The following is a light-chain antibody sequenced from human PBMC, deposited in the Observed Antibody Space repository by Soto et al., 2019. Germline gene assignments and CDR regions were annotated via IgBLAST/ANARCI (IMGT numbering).Light chain of an antibody. V-gene: IGLV2-14*01. CDR2: EVS. J-gene: IGLJ1*01. CDR1: SSDVGGYKF. CDR3: GSYTASIYV. Sequence: SALTQPASVSGSPGQSITISCTGTSSDVGGYKFVSWYQQHPGKAPKLMIYEVSNRPSGVSSRFSGSKSGNTASLTISGLQAEDEADHYCGSYTASIYVFGPGTTVT.